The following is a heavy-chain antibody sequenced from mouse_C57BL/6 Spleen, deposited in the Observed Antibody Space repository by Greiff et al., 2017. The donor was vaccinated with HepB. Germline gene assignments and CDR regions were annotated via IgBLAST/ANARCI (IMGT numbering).Heavy chain of an antibody. Sequence: EVQLQQSGTVLARPGASVKMSCKTSGYTFTSYWMHWVKQRPGQGLEWIGAIYPGNSDTSYNQKFKGKAKLTAVTSASTAYMELSSLTNEDSAVYYCTRTRLLRGHFDYWGQGTTLTVSS. CDR3: TRTRLLRGHFDY. D-gene: IGHD1-1*01. CDR1: GYTFTSYW. CDR2: IYPGNSDT. V-gene: IGHV1-5*01. J-gene: IGHJ2*01.